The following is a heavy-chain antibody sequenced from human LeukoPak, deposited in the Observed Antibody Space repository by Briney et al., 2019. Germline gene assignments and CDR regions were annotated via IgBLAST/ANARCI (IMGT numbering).Heavy chain of an antibody. CDR1: GFTFSSYA. D-gene: IGHD3-10*01. Sequence: GGSLRLSCAASGFTFSSYAMHWVRQAPGKGLEWVAVISYDGSNKYYADSVKGRFTISRDNSKNTLYLQMNSLRAEDTAVYYCARDYGFDYWGQGTQVTVSS. CDR3: ARDYGFDY. CDR2: ISYDGSNK. J-gene: IGHJ4*02. V-gene: IGHV3-30*04.